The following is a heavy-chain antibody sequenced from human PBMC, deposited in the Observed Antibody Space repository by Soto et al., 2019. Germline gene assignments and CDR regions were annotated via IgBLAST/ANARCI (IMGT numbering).Heavy chain of an antibody. V-gene: IGHV1-18*04. J-gene: IGHJ6*02. D-gene: IGHD6-13*01. CDR1: GYTFTSYG. Sequence: QVQLVQSGAEVKKPGASVKVSCKASGYTFTSYGISWVRQAPGQGLEWMGWISAYNGNTNYAQKLQGRVTMTTDTSTSTAYMELRSLRTDDTAVYYCAREMEQQLVRWGGMDVWGQGTTVTVSS. CDR3: AREMEQQLVRWGGMDV. CDR2: ISAYNGNT.